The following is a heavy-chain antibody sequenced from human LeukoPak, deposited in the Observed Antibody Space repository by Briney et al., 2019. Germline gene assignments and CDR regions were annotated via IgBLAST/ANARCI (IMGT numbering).Heavy chain of an antibody. CDR2: INTGNGNT. CDR3: ARNTETAIPLPYYFDY. V-gene: IGHV1-3*04. CDR1: GYTFTSYA. D-gene: IGHD2-21*02. J-gene: IGHJ4*02. Sequence: GGSLRLSCAASGYTFTSYAMHWVRQAPGQRLECMGWINTGNGNTKYSQKFQGRVTITRDTSASTAYMDLSSLRSKDTAVYYCARNTETAIPLPYYFDYWGQGTLVTVSS.